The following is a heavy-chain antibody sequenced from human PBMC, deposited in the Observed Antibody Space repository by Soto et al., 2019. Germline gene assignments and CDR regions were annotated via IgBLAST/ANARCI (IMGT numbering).Heavy chain of an antibody. Sequence: SVKVSCKASGGTFSSYTISWVRQAPGQGLEWMGRIIPILGIANYAQKFQGRVTITADKSTSTAYMELSSLRSEDTALYYCARSWNLEPPTCFAPGGPEPLVTAS. V-gene: IGHV1-69*02. D-gene: IGHD1-1*01. CDR2: IIPILGIA. CDR3: ARSWNLEPPTCFAP. J-gene: IGHJ5*02. CDR1: GGTFSSYT.